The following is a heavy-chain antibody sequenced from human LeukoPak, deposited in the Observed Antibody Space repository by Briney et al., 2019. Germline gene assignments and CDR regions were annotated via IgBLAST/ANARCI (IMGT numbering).Heavy chain of an antibody. CDR3: VRGADTGYSSDS. Sequence: GGSLRLSCAASGFTFSSYAMHWVRQAPGKGLEWVAVISYDGSNKYYADSVKGRFSISRDNAENTLYLQMNSLRVEDTAVYYCVRGADTGYSSDSWGQEPWSPSPQ. D-gene: IGHD3-9*01. V-gene: IGHV3-30*04. CDR2: ISYDGSNK. CDR1: GFTFSSYA. J-gene: IGHJ5*01.